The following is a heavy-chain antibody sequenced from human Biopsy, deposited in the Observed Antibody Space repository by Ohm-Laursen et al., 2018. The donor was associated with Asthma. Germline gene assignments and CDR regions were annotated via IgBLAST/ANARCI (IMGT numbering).Heavy chain of an antibody. V-gene: IGHV1-18*04. D-gene: IGHD1-26*01. CDR1: GYTFTSYY. CDR2: ISAYNGNT. CDR3: ARDGPVGAPSDY. J-gene: IGHJ4*02. Sequence: ASVKVSCNASGYTFTSYYMHWVRQAPGQGLEWMGWISAYNGNTNYAQKLRGRVTMTTDTSTSTAYMELRSLRSDDTAVYYCARDGPVGAPSDYWGQGTLVTVSS.